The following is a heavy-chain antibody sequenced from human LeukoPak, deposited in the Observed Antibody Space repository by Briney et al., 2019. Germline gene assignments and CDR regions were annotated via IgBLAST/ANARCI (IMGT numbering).Heavy chain of an antibody. J-gene: IGHJ4*02. D-gene: IGHD6-19*01. CDR1: GGTFSSYA. Sequence: GASVKVSCKASGGTFSSYAISWVRQAPGQGPEWMGGIIPIFGTANYAQKFQGRVTITADESTSTAYMELSSLRSEDTAVYYCARGDGSGWFYFDYWGQGTLVTVSS. CDR3: ARGDGSGWFYFDY. V-gene: IGHV1-69*13. CDR2: IIPIFGTA.